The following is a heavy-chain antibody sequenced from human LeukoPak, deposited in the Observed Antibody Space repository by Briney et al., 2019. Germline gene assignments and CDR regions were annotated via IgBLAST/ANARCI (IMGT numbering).Heavy chain of an antibody. CDR1: GGTFSSYA. D-gene: IGHD1-26*01. CDR2: IIPIFGTA. CDR3: TKDIKDSGTYYYYGLDV. J-gene: IGHJ6*02. Sequence: SVKVSCKASGGTFSSYAISWVRQAPGQGLEWMGGIIPIFGTANYAQKLQGRVTMTTDTSTSTAYMELRSLRSEDTAVYYCTKDIKDSGTYYYYGLDVWGQGTAVTVSS. V-gene: IGHV1-69*05.